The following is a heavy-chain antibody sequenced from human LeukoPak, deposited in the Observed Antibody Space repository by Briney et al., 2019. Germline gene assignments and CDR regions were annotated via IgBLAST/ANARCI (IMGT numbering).Heavy chain of an antibody. CDR3: ARVLGYCSSSSCYNWIDP. D-gene: IGHD2-2*01. CDR2: IYTSGST. CDR1: GGSISSYY. Sequence: SETLSLTCTVSGGSISSYYWSWIRQPAGKGLEWIGRIYTSGSTNYNPSLKSRVTMSVDTSKNQFSLKLSSVTAADTAVYYCARVLGYCSSSSCYNWIDPWGQGTLVTVSS. V-gene: IGHV4-4*07. J-gene: IGHJ5*02.